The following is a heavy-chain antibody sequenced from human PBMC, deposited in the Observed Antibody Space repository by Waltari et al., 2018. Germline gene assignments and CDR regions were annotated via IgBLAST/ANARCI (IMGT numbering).Heavy chain of an antibody. Sequence: QVQLVQSGAEVKKPGASVKVSCKASGYTFTSYDINWVRQATGQGLEWMGWINPNIGNTGYAKKFQGRVTMTRNTSISTAYMELSSLRSEDTAVYYCARGSIFGDLAGYYYGMDVWGQGTTVTVSS. V-gene: IGHV1-8*01. CDR2: INPNIGNT. J-gene: IGHJ6*02. D-gene: IGHD3-3*01. CDR1: GYTFTSYD. CDR3: ARGSIFGDLAGYYYGMDV.